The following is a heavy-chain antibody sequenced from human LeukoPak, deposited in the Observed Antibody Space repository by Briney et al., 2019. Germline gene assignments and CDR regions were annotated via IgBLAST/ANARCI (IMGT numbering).Heavy chain of an antibody. CDR1: GFTFSSYA. J-gene: IGHJ4*02. V-gene: IGHV3-23*01. CDR3: AKIQVGATTGYFDY. CDR2: ISGSGGST. Sequence: RGSLRLSCAASGFTFSSYAMSWVRQAPGKGLEWVSAISGSGGSTYYADSVKGRFTISRDNSKNTLYLQMNSLRAEDTAVYYCAKIQVGATTGYFDYWGQGTLVTVSS. D-gene: IGHD1-26*01.